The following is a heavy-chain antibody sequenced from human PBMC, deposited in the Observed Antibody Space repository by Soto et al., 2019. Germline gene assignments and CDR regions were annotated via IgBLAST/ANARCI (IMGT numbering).Heavy chain of an antibody. CDR3: ARQLRDYYYYYGMDV. D-gene: IGHD4-17*01. CDR2: IYPGDSDT. Sequence: GESLKISCKGSGYSFTSYWIGWVRQMPGKGLEWMGIIYPGDSDTRYSPSSQGQVTISADKSISTAYLQWSSLKASDTAMYYCARQLRDYYYYYGMDVWGQGTTVTVSS. V-gene: IGHV5-51*01. CDR1: GYSFTSYW. J-gene: IGHJ6*02.